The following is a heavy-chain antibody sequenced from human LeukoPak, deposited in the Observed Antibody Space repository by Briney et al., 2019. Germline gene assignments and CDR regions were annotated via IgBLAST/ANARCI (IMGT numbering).Heavy chain of an antibody. CDR1: GYTFTGYY. D-gene: IGHD2-2*01. CDR2: INPNSGGT. V-gene: IGHV1-2*02. Sequence: ASVKVSCKASGYTFTGYYMHWVRQAPGQGLEWMGWINPNSGGTNYAQKLQGRVTMTTDTSTSTAYMELRSLRSDDTAVYYCARVDLLIVVVPAAIRNIHYWGQGTLVTVSS. J-gene: IGHJ4*02. CDR3: ARVDLLIVVVPAAIRNIHY.